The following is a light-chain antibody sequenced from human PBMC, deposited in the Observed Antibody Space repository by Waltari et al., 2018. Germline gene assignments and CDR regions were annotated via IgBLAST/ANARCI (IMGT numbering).Light chain of an antibody. CDR2: SNN. J-gene: IGLJ2*01. V-gene: IGLV1-44*01. CDR3: AVWDGSLNGHVV. Sequence: QSVLTQPPSASGTPGQRVFISCSGSSSNIGRNTVNWYQQLPATAPKLLIFSNNQRPSGVSDLFSGSKSGTSASLAISGLQSEDEADYYCAVWDGSLNGHVVFGGGTKLTVL. CDR1: SSNIGRNT.